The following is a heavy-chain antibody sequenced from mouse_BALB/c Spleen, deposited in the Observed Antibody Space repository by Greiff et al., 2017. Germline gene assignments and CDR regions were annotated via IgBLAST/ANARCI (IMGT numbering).Heavy chain of an antibody. CDR2: IDPENGNT. CDR3: ARDDGYYYAMDY. D-gene: IGHD2-3*01. Sequence: EVQLQQSGAELVRPGALVKLSCKASGFNIKDYYMHWVKQRPEQGLEWIGWIDPENGNTIYDPKFQGKATITADTSSNTAYLQLSSLTSEDTAVYYCARDDGYYYAMDYWGQGTSVTVSS. V-gene: IGHV14-1*02. J-gene: IGHJ4*01. CDR1: GFNIKDYY.